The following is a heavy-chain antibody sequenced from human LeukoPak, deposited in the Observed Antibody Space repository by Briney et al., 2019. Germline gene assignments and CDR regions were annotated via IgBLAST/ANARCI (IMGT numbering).Heavy chain of an antibody. CDR3: ARAPPAHNSASPPWFDP. Sequence: PGESLRLSCAASGFTFSTYSMNWVRQAPGKGLEWVSSISSSSTYIYYADSVKGRFTISRDNAKNSLYLQMNSLRVEDTAVYYCARAPPAHNSASPPWFDPWGQGTLVTVSS. CDR1: GFTFSTYS. CDR2: ISSSSTYI. J-gene: IGHJ5*02. V-gene: IGHV3-21*01. D-gene: IGHD6-6*01.